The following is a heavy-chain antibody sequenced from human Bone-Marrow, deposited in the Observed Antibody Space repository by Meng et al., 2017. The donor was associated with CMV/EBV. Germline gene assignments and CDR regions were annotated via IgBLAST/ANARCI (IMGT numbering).Heavy chain of an antibody. CDR2: ISTSGTEI. V-gene: IGHV3-11*01. Sequence: GESLKISCAASGFTFSDYYMSWIRQAPGKGLEWISYISTSGTEIYYADSVQGRFTISRDNVKNSLYLQMNSLRAEDTAVYYCARFTWRDAFDIWGPGTMVTVSS. CDR1: GFTFSDYY. D-gene: IGHD3-3*01. CDR3: ARFTWRDAFDI. J-gene: IGHJ3*02.